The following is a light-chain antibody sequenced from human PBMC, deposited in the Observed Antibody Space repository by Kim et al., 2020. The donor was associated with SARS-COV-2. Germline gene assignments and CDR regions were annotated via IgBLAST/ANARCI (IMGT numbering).Light chain of an antibody. CDR1: QSVNSN. V-gene: IGKV3-15*01. CDR2: GAS. J-gene: IGKJ4*01. Sequence: STGERATLSCRASQSVNSNLAGYQQNPGQAPRLLIYGASTRATDIPARFSGSGSETEFTLTISSLQSEDFAVYYCQQYNNWPPFTFGGGTKVDIK. CDR3: QQYNNWPPFT.